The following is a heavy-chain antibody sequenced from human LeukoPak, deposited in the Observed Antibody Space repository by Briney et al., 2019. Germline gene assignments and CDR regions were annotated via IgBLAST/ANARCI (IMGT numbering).Heavy chain of an antibody. D-gene: IGHD6-19*01. Sequence: GGSLRLSCAASGFTFSTYSMHWVRQAPGKGLEFVPAITSNGGKTYYANSVKGRFTISRDNSKNTLYLQMGSLRAEDMAVYYCARWGGRYPFDYWGQGTLVTVSS. CDR3: ARWGGRYPFDY. CDR1: GFTFSTYS. CDR2: ITSNGGKT. V-gene: IGHV3-64*01. J-gene: IGHJ4*02.